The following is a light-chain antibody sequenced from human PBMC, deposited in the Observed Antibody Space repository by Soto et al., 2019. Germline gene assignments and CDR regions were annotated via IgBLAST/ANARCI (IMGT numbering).Light chain of an antibody. CDR2: DAS. V-gene: IGKV3-11*01. J-gene: IGKJ1*01. CDR1: QSVSSY. Sequence: EIVLTQSPATLCLSPGERATLSCRASQSVSSYLAWYQQKPGQAPRLLIYDASNRATGIPARFSGSGSGTDFTLTISRLEPEDFAVYYCQQYGSSGRTFGQGTKVDIK. CDR3: QQYGSSGRT.